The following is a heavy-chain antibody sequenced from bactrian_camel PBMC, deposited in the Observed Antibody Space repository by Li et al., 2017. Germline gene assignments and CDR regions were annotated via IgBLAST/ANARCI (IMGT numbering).Heavy chain of an antibody. CDR2: IYTGGGST. CDR1: GSTFNNQF. V-gene: IGHV3S54*01. D-gene: IGHD6*01. CDR3: APAEDTRVAGSCY. Sequence: HVQLVESGGESVQAGGSLRLSCSYSGSTFNNQFMAWFRQPVGKEREGVAAIYTGGGSTYYRSSVKGRFTISQDSAKNILYLQMHSLKPEDTAVYHCAPAEDTRVAGSCYWSQGTQVTVS. J-gene: IGHJ4*01.